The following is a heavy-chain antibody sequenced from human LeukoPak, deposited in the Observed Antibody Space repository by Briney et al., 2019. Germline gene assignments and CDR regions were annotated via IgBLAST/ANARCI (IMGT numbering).Heavy chain of an antibody. V-gene: IGHV5-51*01. CDR1: GYSFTSYW. CDR3: ARLSGVGSSWYKARYNWFDP. J-gene: IGHJ5*02. CDR2: IYPGDSDT. Sequence: PGESLKISCKGSGYSFTSYWIGWVRQMPGKGLEWMGIIYPGDSDTRYSPSFQGQATNPARRSISTACLQWSSLKASDTAMYYCARLSGVGSSWYKARYNWFDPWGQGTLVTVSS. D-gene: IGHD6-13*01.